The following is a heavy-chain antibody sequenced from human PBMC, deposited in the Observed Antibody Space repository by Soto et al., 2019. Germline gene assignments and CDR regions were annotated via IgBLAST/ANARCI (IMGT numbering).Heavy chain of an antibody. CDR2: IYSGGST. V-gene: IGHV3-53*04. J-gene: IGHJ4*02. D-gene: IGHD4-17*01. Sequence: GGSLRLSCAVSGFTVSSNYMSWVRQAPGKGLEWVSVIYSGGSTYYGDSVKGRFTISRHNSKNTLYLQMNSLRAEDTAVYYCTRTDYGDYVGEYYFDFWGQGALVTVSS. CDR3: TRTDYGDYVGEYYFDF. CDR1: GFTVSSNY.